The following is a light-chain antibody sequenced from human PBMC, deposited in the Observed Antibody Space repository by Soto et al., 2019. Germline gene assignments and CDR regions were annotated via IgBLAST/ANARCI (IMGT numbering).Light chain of an antibody. Sequence: EIVLTQSPGTLSLSPGERATLSCRASQSVSSSFLAWYQQKPGQAPRLLIYGASNRATGIPDRFSGSGSGTDFTLTISRLEPEDFAVYYCHQRQSWPRTFGQGTKVDI. CDR2: GAS. V-gene: IGKV3-20*01. CDR1: QSVSSSF. J-gene: IGKJ1*01. CDR3: HQRQSWPRT.